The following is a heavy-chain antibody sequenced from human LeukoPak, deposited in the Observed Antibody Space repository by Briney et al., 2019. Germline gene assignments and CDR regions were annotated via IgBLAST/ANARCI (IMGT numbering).Heavy chain of an antibody. V-gene: IGHV3-30*04. CDR3: ARDPLSSSSFDL. J-gene: IGHJ4*02. D-gene: IGHD6-13*01. Sequence: PGGSLRLSCAASGFTFSTYAMHWVRQAPGKGLEWVAVIPYDGSNKYYADSVKGRFTISRDNAKNSLYLQMNSLRAEDTAVYYCARDPLSSSSFDLWGQGTLVTVSS. CDR1: GFTFSTYA. CDR2: IPYDGSNK.